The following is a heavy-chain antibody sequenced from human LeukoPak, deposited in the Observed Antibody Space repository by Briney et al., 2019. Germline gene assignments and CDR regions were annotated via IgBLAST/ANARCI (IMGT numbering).Heavy chain of an antibody. J-gene: IGHJ4*02. CDR2: IYTSGST. Sequence: SETLSLTCTVSGGSISSYYWSWIRQPAGKGLEWIGRIYTSGSTNYNPSLKSRVTMSVDTSKNQFSLKLSSVTAADTAVYYCARDKYYYDSSGYYALDYWGQGTLVTVSS. V-gene: IGHV4-4*07. CDR3: ARDKYYYDSSGYYALDY. D-gene: IGHD3-22*01. CDR1: GGSISSYY.